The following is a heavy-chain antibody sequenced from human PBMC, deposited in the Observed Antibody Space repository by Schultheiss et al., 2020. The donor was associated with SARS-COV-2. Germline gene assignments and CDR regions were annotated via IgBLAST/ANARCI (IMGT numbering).Heavy chain of an antibody. CDR3: ARDVLDGYYGMDV. D-gene: IGHD4/OR15-4a*01. Sequence: GESLKISCAASGFTFSNAWMSWVRQAPGKGLEWVAVISYDGSNKYYADSVKGRFTISRDNSKNTLYLQMNSLRAEDTAVYYCARDVLDGYYGMDVWGQGTTVTVSS. J-gene: IGHJ6*02. CDR1: GFTFSNAW. CDR2: ISYDGSNK. V-gene: IGHV3-30*03.